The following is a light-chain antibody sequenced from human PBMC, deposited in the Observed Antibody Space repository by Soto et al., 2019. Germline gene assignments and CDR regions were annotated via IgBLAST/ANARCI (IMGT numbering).Light chain of an antibody. V-gene: IGKV3-11*01. CDR3: QQRSDWPLT. J-gene: IGKJ4*01. CDR2: DAS. Sequence: EIVLTQSPATLSLSPGERATLSCRASQGLSSYLAWYQQKPGQAPRLLIYDASSRATGIPARFSGSGSGTDFTLTVSSLEPEDFAVYYCQQRSDWPLTFGGGTKVELK. CDR1: QGLSSY.